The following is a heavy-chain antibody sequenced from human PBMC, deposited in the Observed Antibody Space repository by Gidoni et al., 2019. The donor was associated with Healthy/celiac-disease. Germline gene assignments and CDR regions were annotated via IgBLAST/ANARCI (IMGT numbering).Heavy chain of an antibody. D-gene: IGHD3-22*01. V-gene: IGHV3-66*02. Sequence: EVQLVESGGGLVQPGGSLRLSCSASGFTVSSNYMSWVRQAPGKGLDGVSVIYSGGSTYYADSVKGRFTISRDNSKNTLYLQMNSLRAEDTAVYYCARVDWDSSENAFDIWGQGTMVTVSS. J-gene: IGHJ3*02. CDR2: IYSGGST. CDR3: ARVDWDSSENAFDI. CDR1: GFTVSSNY.